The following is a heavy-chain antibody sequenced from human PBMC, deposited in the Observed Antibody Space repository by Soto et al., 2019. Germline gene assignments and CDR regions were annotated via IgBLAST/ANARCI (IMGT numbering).Heavy chain of an antibody. CDR2: IFISGST. J-gene: IGHJ5*02. D-gene: IGHD3-10*01. Sequence: SETLSLTCTVSGGSISSSSYYWGWIRQPPGKGLEWIGSIFISGSTYYNPSLKSRPTISVDTSKNQFSLKLSSVTAADTALYYCARQAMVRGLTGWFDPWGQGTLVTVSS. V-gene: IGHV4-39*01. CDR3: ARQAMVRGLTGWFDP. CDR1: GGSISSSSYY.